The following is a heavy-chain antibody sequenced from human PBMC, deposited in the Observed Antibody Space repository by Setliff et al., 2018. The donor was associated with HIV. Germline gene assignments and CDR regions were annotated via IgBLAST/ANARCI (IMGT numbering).Heavy chain of an antibody. D-gene: IGHD2-8*01. V-gene: IGHV1-18*01. CDR1: GYSLSTYA. CDR3: VRLTADRTNYYYYMDV. J-gene: IGHJ6*03. Sequence: ASVKVSCKASGYSLSTYAISWVRQAPGQGLEWMGWIDSNNGNRNFAQKFRGRVTMTTDISTNTAYMEVRGLSFDDTAVYYCVRLTADRTNYYYYMDVWGKGATVTVSS. CDR2: IDSNNGNR.